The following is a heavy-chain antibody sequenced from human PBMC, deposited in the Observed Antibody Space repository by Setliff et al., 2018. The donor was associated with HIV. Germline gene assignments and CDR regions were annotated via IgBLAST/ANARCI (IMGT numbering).Heavy chain of an antibody. V-gene: IGHV1-18*01. D-gene: IGHD1-1*01. Sequence: ASVKVSCKASGYSFRNYDLNWVRQAPGQGLEWMGWISASSDNTNYAQKFQGRVTLTTDTSTNTVYMELKSLRSDDTAVYFCARGQLDRHLRSDVPFDIWGQGTMVTVSS. CDR2: ISASSDNT. CDR3: ARGQLDRHLRSDVPFDI. CDR1: GYSFRNYD. J-gene: IGHJ3*02.